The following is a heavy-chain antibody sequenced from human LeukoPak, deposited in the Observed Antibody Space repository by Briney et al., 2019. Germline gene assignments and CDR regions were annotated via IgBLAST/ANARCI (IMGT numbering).Heavy chain of an antibody. CDR1: GGSISSSSYY. CDR3: ARVLRDSNGYWVYFYP. V-gene: IGHV4-39*07. CDR2: IYYSGST. J-gene: IGHJ5*02. D-gene: IGHD3-22*01. Sequence: SDTLSLICTVSGGSISSSSYYWGWIRQPPGKGLEWIGSIYYSGSTYYNPSLKSRVTISVDTSKNQFSLKLSSVTAADTAVYYCARVLRDSNGYWVYFYPWGHGTLVT.